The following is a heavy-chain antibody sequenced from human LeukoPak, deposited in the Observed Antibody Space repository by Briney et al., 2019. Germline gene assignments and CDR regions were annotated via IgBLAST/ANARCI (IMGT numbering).Heavy chain of an antibody. V-gene: IGHV3-15*01. CDR3: TTGLRITYYYDSSGFKDAFDI. CDR1: RFTFSNAW. CDR2: IKSKTDGGTT. J-gene: IGHJ3*02. D-gene: IGHD3-22*01. Sequence: EGSLRLSCAASRFTFSNAWMSWVRQAPGKGLEWVGRIKSKTDGGTTDYAAPVKGRFTISRDDSKNTLYLQMNSLKTEDTAVYYCTTGLRITYYYDSSGFKDAFDIWGQGTMVTVSS.